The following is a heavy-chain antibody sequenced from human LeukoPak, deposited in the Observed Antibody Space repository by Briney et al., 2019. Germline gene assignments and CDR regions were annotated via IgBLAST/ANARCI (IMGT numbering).Heavy chain of an antibody. CDR3: TRDPLRYLRVGHYDY. CDR2: IDYDSSHI. V-gene: IGHV3-21*01. Sequence: GGSLRLSCAASGFTFITYGMNWVRQVPGKGLEWVSSIDYDSSHIYYAASVRGRFTISRDNARNSVYLQMDSLRVEDTAVYYCTRDPLRYLRVGHYDYWGQGTLVAVSS. J-gene: IGHJ4*02. CDR1: GFTFITYG. D-gene: IGHD3-9*01.